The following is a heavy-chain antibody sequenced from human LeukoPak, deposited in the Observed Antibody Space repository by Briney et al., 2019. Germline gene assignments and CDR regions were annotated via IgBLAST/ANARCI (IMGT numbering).Heavy chain of an antibody. V-gene: IGHV4-59*01. CDR3: ARVTGYMTEDYFDY. CDR2: IYYSGST. CDR1: GGSISSYY. J-gene: IGHJ4*02. D-gene: IGHD6-13*01. Sequence: TSETLSLTCTVSGGSISSYYWSWIRQPPGKGLEWIGYIYYSGSTNYNPSLKSRVTISVDTSKNQFSLRLSSVTAADTAVYYCARVTGYMTEDYFDYWGQGTLITVSS.